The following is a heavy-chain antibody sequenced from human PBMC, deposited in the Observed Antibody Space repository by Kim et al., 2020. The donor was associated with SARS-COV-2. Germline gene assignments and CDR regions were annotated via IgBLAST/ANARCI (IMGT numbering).Heavy chain of an antibody. V-gene: IGHV3-23*01. J-gene: IGHJ4*02. D-gene: IGHD2-15*01. Sequence: RTYYSDTVKGRFTITRDNSKNTLYLQMNSLRAEDTAVYYCAMGGGSCFDYWGQGTLVTVSS. CDR2: RT. CDR3: AMGGGSCFDY.